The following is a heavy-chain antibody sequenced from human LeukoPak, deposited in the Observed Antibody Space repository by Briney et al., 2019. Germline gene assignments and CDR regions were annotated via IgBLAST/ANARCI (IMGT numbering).Heavy chain of an antibody. V-gene: IGHV1-18*04. Sequence: VASVNVSCKASGFRFTSFGVSWVRQAPGQGLEWMRWISTYIGVTHYAEKFEDRVTMTIDTSTTTAYMELRSLRYDDTAVYYCARDSDYSGNGNGDWFDPWGQGTVVTVSS. J-gene: IGHJ5*02. D-gene: IGHD4-11*01. CDR2: ISTYIGVT. CDR1: GFRFTSFG. CDR3: ARDSDYSGNGNGDWFDP.